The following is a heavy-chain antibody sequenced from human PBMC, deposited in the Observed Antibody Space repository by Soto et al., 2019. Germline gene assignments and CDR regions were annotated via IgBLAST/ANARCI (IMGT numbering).Heavy chain of an antibody. Sequence: SVKVSCKASGGTFSSYTISWVRQAPGQGLEWMGRIIPILGIANYAQKFQGRVTITADKSTSTAYMELSSLRSEDTAVYYCARDLGYSGYDLLAYWGQGTLVTVSS. CDR1: GGTFSSYT. J-gene: IGHJ4*02. CDR2: IIPILGIA. CDR3: ARDLGYSGYDLLAY. V-gene: IGHV1-69*04. D-gene: IGHD5-12*01.